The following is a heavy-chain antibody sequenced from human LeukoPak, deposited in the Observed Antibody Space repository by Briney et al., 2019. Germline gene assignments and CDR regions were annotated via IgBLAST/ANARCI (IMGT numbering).Heavy chain of an antibody. CDR1: GGTFSSYA. CDR3: ARGSPIGTVVLDH. D-gene: IGHD4-23*01. J-gene: IGHJ4*02. Sequence: SVKVSCKASGGTFSSYAISWVRQAPGQGLEWMGGIIPIFGTSNYAQKFQGRVTITTDESTSTAYMELSSLRSEDTAVYYCARGSPIGTVVLDHWGQGTLVTVSS. CDR2: IIPIFGTS. V-gene: IGHV1-69*05.